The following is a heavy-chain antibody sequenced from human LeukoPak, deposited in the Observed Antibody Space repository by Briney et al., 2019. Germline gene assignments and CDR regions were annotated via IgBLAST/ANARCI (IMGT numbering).Heavy chain of an antibody. CDR3: ARNLGS. V-gene: IGHV3-48*01. J-gene: IGHJ5*01. Sequence: SGGSLRLSCAASGFMFSSYGMNWVRQAPGKGLEWVSFIGTSSGAIYYADSVKGRFTISRDDAKKSLYLQMNSLRGEDTAVYYCARNLGSWGQGALVTVSS. CDR1: GFMFSSYG. CDR2: IGTSSGAI.